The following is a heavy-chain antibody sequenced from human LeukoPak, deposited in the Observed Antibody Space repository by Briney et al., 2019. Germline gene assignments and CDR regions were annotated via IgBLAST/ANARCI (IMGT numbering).Heavy chain of an antibody. CDR2: FFLSGTT. CDR3: ARDDGDYAFFDY. J-gene: IGHJ4*02. D-gene: IGHD4-17*01. CDR1: GGSIRSYY. V-gene: IGHV4-4*07. Sequence: SETLSLTCTVSGGSIRSYYWNWIRQPARKGLEWIGRFFLSGTTNYNPSLKSRVTMSVDTSKNQFSLKLSSVTAADTAVYYCARDDGDYAFFDYWGQGTLVTVSS.